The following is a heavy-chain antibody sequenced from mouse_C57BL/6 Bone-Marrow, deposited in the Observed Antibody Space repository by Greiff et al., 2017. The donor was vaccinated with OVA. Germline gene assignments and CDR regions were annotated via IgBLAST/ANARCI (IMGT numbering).Heavy chain of an antibody. CDR3: AIKGTTTYYFDY. D-gene: IGHD1-1*01. J-gene: IGHJ2*01. CDR2: IYPGDGDT. CDR1: GYAFSSSW. Sequence: VQLQQSGPELVKPGASVKISCKASGYAFSSSWMNWVKQRPGKGLAWIGRIYPGDGDTNYNGKFKGKGTLTADKSSSTAFMQLSNLTSEDSAVYFFAIKGTTTYYFDYWGQGTTLTVSS. V-gene: IGHV1-82*01.